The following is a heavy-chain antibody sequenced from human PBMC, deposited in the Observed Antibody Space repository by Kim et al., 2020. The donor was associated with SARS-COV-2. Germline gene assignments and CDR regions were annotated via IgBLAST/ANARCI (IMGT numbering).Heavy chain of an antibody. CDR2: PSGGST. D-gene: IGHD1-26*01. Sequence: PSGGSTSYAQKFQCRVTMTRDTSTSTVYMELSSLRSEDTAVYYCARGSHYWGQGTLVTVSS. J-gene: IGHJ4*02. V-gene: IGHV1-46*01. CDR3: ARGSHY.